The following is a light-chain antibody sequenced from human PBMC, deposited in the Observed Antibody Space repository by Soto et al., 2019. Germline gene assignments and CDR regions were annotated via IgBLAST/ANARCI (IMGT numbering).Light chain of an antibody. V-gene: IGKV3-11*01. J-gene: IGKJ4*01. CDR1: QSVSSY. CDR2: DAS. Sequence: EIVLTQSPATLSLSPGERATLSCRASQSVSSYLAWYQQKPGRSPRLLIYDASNRATGIPARFSGSGSGTDFTLTISSLEPEDFAVYYCHQRSIWPQLTFGGGTKVEIK. CDR3: HQRSIWPQLT.